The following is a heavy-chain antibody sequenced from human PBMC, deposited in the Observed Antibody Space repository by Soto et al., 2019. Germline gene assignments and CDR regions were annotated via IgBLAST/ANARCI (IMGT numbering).Heavy chain of an antibody. V-gene: IGHV1-46*01. J-gene: IGHJ3*02. CDR1: GYTFTNYY. D-gene: IGHD1-26*01. Sequence: ASVKVSCKASGYTFTNYYMHWVRQAPGQGLEWMGIINPSGGSTSYAQKFQGRVTMTRDTSTSTVYMELRSLRSEDTAVYYCARASGWEQLLGAFDIWGQGTMVTVSS. CDR3: ARASGWEQLLGAFDI. CDR2: INPSGGST.